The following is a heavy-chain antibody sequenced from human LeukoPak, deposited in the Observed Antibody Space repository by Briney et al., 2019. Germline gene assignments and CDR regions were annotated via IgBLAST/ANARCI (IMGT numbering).Heavy chain of an antibody. Sequence: GGSLRLSCAASGFTFSNYDMHWVRQATGKGLEWVSGIGTAGDIYYPGSVKGRFTISRENAKNSLYLQMNSLRAGDTAVYYCARDFYGRKYMDIWGKGTTVTVSS. D-gene: IGHD3-16*01. CDR2: IGTAGDI. CDR1: GFTFSNYD. CDR3: ARDFYGRKYMDI. V-gene: IGHV3-13*01. J-gene: IGHJ6*03.